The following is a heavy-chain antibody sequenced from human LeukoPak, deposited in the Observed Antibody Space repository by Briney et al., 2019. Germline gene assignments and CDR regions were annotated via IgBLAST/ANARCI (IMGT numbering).Heavy chain of an antibody. CDR2: IGGSGGST. CDR3: AKDANLIYYDSSGFDAFDI. J-gene: IGHJ3*02. CDR1: GFTFSSYA. Sequence: GGSLRLSCAASGFTFSSYAMSWVRQAPGKGLEWVSAIGGSGGSTYYADSVKGRFTISRDNSKNTLYLQMNSLRAEDTAVYYCAKDANLIYYDSSGFDAFDIWGQGTMVTVSS. V-gene: IGHV3-23*01. D-gene: IGHD3-22*01.